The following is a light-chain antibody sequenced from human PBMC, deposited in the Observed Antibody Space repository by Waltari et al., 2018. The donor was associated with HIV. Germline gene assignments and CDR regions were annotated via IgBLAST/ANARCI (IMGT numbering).Light chain of an antibody. CDR3: LQYTFWPPYT. CDR1: KSISSH. V-gene: IGKV3-15*01. J-gene: IGKJ2*01. CDR2: AAS. Sequence: EIVMTQFPGTLSVSPGERATLSCRASKSISSHLAWYQQKPGQAPRLLINAASNRATGIPARCSGSGSGTDFTLTISSLQPEDFAVYYCLQYTFWPPYTFGQGTKLEMK.